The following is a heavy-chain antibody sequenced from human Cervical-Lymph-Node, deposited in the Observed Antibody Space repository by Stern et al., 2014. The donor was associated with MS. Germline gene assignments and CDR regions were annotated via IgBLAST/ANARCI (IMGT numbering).Heavy chain of an antibody. D-gene: IGHD6-6*01. V-gene: IGHV1-18*01. CDR2: ISAYSGNT. CDR1: GYTFSAYG. CDR3: AREPSQPRNWFDP. J-gene: IGHJ5*02. Sequence: VQLVESGPEVKKPGASVNVSCKASGYTFSAYGISWVRQAPGQGLEWMGWISAYSGNTDYAQKFQGRVNMTTDTSTSTAYMELRSLRSDDTAVYYCAREPSQPRNWFDPWGQGTLVTVSS.